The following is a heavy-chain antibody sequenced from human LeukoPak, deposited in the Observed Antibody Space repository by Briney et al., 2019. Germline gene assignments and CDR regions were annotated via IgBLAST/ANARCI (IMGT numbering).Heavy chain of an antibody. CDR2: ITSSSSYI. Sequence: PGGSLRLSCAASGFTFGRYSMNWVRQAPGKGLEWVSSITSSSSYIYYADSVKGRFTISRDNVKNSLYLQMHSLRAEDTAVYYCARAARGLLPFDYFDYWGQGTLVTVSS. CDR3: ARAARGLLPFDYFDY. CDR1: GFTFGRYS. J-gene: IGHJ4*02. V-gene: IGHV3-21*06. D-gene: IGHD3-22*01.